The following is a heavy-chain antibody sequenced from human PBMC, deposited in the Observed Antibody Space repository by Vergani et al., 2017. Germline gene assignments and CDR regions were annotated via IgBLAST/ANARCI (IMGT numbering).Heavy chain of an antibody. CDR2: IYPGDSDT. D-gene: IGHD1-26*01. CDR1: GYSFTSYW. J-gene: IGHJ3*02. V-gene: IGHV5-51*01. Sequence: EVQLVQSEAAVKTPGESLKISCKVSGYSFTSYWIAWVRQLPGKGLEWMGIIYPGDSDTRYSPSFQGQVTISADKSISTAYLQCSSLKASDTAMYYCARPLIVGASNDAFDIWGQGTMVTVSS. CDR3: ARPLIVGASNDAFDI.